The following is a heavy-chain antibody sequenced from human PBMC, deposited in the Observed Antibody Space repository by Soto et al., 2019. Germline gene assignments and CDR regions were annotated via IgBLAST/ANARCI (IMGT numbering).Heavy chain of an antibody. J-gene: IGHJ6*02. CDR3: ARTPRGADSSGWYYYYYGMDV. CDR2: IYHSGST. Sequence: PSETLSLTCAVSGGSISSSNWWSWVRQPPGKGLEWIGEIYHSGSTNYNPSLKSRVTMSVDKSKNQFSLKLSSVTAADTAVYYCARTPRGADSSGWYYYYYGMDVWGQGTTVTVSS. CDR1: GGSISSSNW. D-gene: IGHD6-19*01. V-gene: IGHV4-4*02.